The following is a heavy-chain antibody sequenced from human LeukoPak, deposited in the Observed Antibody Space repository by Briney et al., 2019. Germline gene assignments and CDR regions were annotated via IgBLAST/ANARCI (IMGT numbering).Heavy chain of an antibody. CDR2: IIPIFGTA. Sequence: GASVKVSCKASGGTFSSYAISWVLQAPGQGLEWMGRIIPIFGTANYAQKFQGRVTITTDESTSTAYMELSSLRSEDTAVYYCARDVTRYCSSTSCYSLGYWGQGTLVTVSS. D-gene: IGHD2-2*02. V-gene: IGHV1-69*05. CDR3: ARDVTRYCSSTSCYSLGY. J-gene: IGHJ4*02. CDR1: GGTFSSYA.